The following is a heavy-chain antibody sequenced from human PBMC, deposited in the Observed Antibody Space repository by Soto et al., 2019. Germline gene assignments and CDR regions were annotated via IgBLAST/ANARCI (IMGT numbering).Heavy chain of an antibody. J-gene: IGHJ6*02. CDR2: ISFDGRDN. CDR1: GFTLRGYA. V-gene: IGHV3-30*04. D-gene: IGHD2-2*01. CDR3: ARAYCSPTSCYHHGGPQYIHYYGMDV. Sequence: QVQLAESGGGVVQPGTSLRLSCVASGFTLRGYAFHWVRQAPGKGLEWVAFISFDGRDNSYADSVKGRFSISRDNSKNTVFLHMNTLGVEDSAIYFCARAYCSPTSCYHHGGPQYIHYYGMDVWGQGTTVTVSS.